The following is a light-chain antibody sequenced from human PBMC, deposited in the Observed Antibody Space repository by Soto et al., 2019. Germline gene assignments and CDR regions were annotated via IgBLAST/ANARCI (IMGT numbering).Light chain of an antibody. Sequence: QSVLTQPPSVSGAPGQRVTISCTGSNSNIGAGFDVNWYQHLPGTAPKLLIYGDTIRPSGVPGRFSGSKSATSASLAIAGLQVEEGGDYYCQSYDSSLSGPVVFGGGTKLTVL. CDR1: NSNIGAGFD. J-gene: IGLJ2*01. CDR2: GDT. V-gene: IGLV1-40*01. CDR3: QSYDSSLSGPVV.